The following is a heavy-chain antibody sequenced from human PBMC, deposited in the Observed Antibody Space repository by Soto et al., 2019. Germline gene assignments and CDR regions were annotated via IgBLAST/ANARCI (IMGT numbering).Heavy chain of an antibody. CDR1: GYTFTSFG. CDR3: ARWHSSGWYGKDY. CDR2: ISAYNGNT. J-gene: IGHJ4*02. D-gene: IGHD6-19*01. Sequence: AAVKISCSTSGYTFTSFGISWVPQAPGQGLEWMGWISAYNGNTNYAQKLQGRVTMTTDTSTSTAYMELRSLRSDDTAVYYCARWHSSGWYGKDYWGQGTLVTVSS. V-gene: IGHV1-18*01.